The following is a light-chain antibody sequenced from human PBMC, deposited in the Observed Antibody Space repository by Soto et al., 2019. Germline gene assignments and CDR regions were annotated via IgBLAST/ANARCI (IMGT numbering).Light chain of an antibody. V-gene: IGLV2-8*01. Sequence: QSALTQPPSASGSPGQSVTISCTGTSSDVGGYNYVSWYQQHPGKAPKLMIYEVSKRPSGVPDRFSGSKSGNTTSLTDSGLKAGAEAECYCSSCAGSTNGVFGGGTKLTVL. CDR1: SSDVGGYNY. J-gene: IGLJ3*02. CDR3: SSCAGSTNGV. CDR2: EVS.